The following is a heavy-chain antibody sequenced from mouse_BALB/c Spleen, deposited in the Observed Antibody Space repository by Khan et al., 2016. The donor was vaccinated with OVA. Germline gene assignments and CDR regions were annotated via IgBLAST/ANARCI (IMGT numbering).Heavy chain of an antibody. J-gene: IGHJ2*01. D-gene: IGHD1-1*01. Sequence: EVQLVESGGGLVQPGGSRKLSCAASGFTFNSYGMHWVRQAPEKGLEWVAYISGDSNTIYYADTVKGRFPISRDNPKNPLFLQMTSLMSEDTAMYYCATSYFYGYYFDYWGPGTTLTVS. CDR1: GFTFNSYG. CDR2: ISGDSNTI. CDR3: ATSYFYGYYFDY. V-gene: IGHV5-17*02.